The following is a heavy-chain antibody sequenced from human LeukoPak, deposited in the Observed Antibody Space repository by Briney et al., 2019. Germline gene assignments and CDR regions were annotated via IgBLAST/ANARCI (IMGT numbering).Heavy chain of an antibody. J-gene: IGHJ4*02. Sequence: SETLSLTCAVYGGSFSGYYWSWIRQPPGKGLEWIGEINHSGSTNYNPSLKSRVTISLNTSKNQFSLKLSSVTAADTAVYYCARVIAAAGFDYWGQGTLVTVSS. CDR1: GGSFSGYY. D-gene: IGHD6-13*01. V-gene: IGHV4-34*01. CDR3: ARVIAAAGFDY. CDR2: INHSGST.